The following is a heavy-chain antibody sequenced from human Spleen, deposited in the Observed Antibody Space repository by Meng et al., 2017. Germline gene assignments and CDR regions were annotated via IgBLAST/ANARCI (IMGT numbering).Heavy chain of an antibody. CDR2: LYIDGST. Sequence: GESLKISCAASGFTVSSNFMSWVRQAPGEGLEWVSVLYIDGSTYYGDSVKGRFSISRDISKNTLHLQMNSLRVEDTAVYYCARRGGSSGYYYYGMDVWGQGTTVTVSS. CDR1: GFTVSSNF. V-gene: IGHV3-66*02. D-gene: IGHD6-6*01. J-gene: IGHJ6*02. CDR3: ARRGGSSGYYYYGMDV.